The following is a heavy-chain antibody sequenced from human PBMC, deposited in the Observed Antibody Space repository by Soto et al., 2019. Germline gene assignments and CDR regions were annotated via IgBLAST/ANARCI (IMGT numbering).Heavy chain of an antibody. CDR1: GFTFSNDW. J-gene: IGHJ4*02. D-gene: IGHD6-25*01. CDR2: IKTVTDGGTT. CDR3: MTHAVIYSRGH. V-gene: IGHV3-15*01. Sequence: GGSLRLSCAASGFTFSNDWMNWVRQAPGKGLEWVARIKTVTDGGTTDYAAPVKGRFFISRDDSKSTLYLQMNSLKTEDTAIYYCMTHAVIYSRGHWGQGTLVTVST.